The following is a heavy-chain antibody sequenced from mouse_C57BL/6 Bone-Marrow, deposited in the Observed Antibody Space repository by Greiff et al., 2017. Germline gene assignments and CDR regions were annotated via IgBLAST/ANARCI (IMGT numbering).Heavy chain of an antibody. CDR2: IYPRSGNT. J-gene: IGHJ3*01. D-gene: IGHD2-1*01. CDR3: TRSSGNLASWFAY. V-gene: IGHV1-81*01. Sequence: QVQLQQSGAELARPGASVKLSCKASGYTFTSYGISWVKQRTGQGLEWIGDIYPRSGNTYYNEKFKGKATLTADKSSSTAYMELRSLASEDSAFYLRTRSSGNLASWFAYWGQGTLVTVSA. CDR1: GYTFTSYG.